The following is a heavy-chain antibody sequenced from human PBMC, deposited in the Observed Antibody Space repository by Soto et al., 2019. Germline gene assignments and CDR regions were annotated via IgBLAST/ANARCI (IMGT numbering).Heavy chain of an antibody. CDR3: ARAAYGEYWFAL. CDR1: GFTFSGYW. Sequence: EVQLVESGGGVVPPGGSLRLSCAASGFTFSGYWMHWVRQAPGTGLLWVSRINGDGRTTNYADSVKGRFTISRENAKNTLYLQMNRLRAEDTAVYYCARAAYGEYWFALWGQGTLVTVSS. CDR2: INGDGRTT. V-gene: IGHV3-74*01. J-gene: IGHJ5*02. D-gene: IGHD4-17*01.